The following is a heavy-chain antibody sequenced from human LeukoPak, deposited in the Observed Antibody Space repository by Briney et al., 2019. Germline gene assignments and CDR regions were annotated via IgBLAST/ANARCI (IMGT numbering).Heavy chain of an antibody. V-gene: IGHV1-18*01. CDR2: ISAYNGNT. D-gene: IGHD2-21*02. CDR3: ARDYSGIGGDWFYFDY. CDR1: GYTFTSYG. J-gene: IGHJ4*02. Sequence: ASVKVSCKASGYTFTSYGISWVRQAPGQGLEWMGWISAYNGNTNYAQKLQGRVTMTTDTSTSTAYMELRSLRSDDTAVYYCARDYSGIGGDWFYFDYWGQGTLVTVSS.